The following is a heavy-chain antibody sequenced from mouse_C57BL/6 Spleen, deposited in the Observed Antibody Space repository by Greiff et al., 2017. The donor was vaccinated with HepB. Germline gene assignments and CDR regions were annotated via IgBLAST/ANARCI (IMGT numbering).Heavy chain of an antibody. V-gene: IGHV5-17*01. CDR3: ARDYGSSFDY. D-gene: IGHD1-1*01. CDR1: GFTFSDYG. CDR2: ISSGSSTI. Sequence: EVKLMESGGGLVKPGGSLKLSCAASGFTFSDYGMHWVRQAPEKGLEWVAYISSGSSTIYYADTVKGRFTISRDNAKNTLFLQMTSRRSEDTAMYYCARDYGSSFDYWGQGTTLTVSS. J-gene: IGHJ2*01.